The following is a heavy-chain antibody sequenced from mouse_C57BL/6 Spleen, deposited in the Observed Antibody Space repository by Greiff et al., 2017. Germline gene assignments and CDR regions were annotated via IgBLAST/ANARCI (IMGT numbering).Heavy chain of an antibody. CDR1: GYTFTSYG. D-gene: IGHD1-1*01. CDR2: IYPRSGNT. CDR3: AGTTVVRGYFDY. V-gene: IGHV1-81*01. Sequence: QVQLQQSGAELARPGASVKLSCKASGYTFTSYGISWVKQRTGQGLEWIGEIYPRSGNTYYNEKFKGKATLTADKSSSTAYMELRSLTSEDSAVXFCAGTTVVRGYFDYWGQGTTLTGSS. J-gene: IGHJ2*01.